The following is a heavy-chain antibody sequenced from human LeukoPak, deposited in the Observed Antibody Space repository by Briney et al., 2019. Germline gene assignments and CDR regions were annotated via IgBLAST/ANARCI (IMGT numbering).Heavy chain of an antibody. D-gene: IGHD1-26*01. CDR3: AKGSSISGSFEPYYFDY. CDR2: ISWDGGST. CDR1: GFTFDEYT. V-gene: IGHV3-43*01. Sequence: HPGGSLRLSCAASGFTFDEYTMHWVRQAPGKGLEWVSLISWDGGSTYYADSVKGRFTISRDNSKNSLYLQMNSLRTEDTALYYCAKGSSISGSFEPYYFDYWGQGTLVTVSS. J-gene: IGHJ4*02.